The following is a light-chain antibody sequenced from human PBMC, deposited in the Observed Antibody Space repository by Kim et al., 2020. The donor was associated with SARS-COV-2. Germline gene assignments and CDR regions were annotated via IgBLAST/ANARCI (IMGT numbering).Light chain of an antibody. CDR3: QAWDSSIVV. V-gene: IGLV3-1*01. J-gene: IGLJ2*01. CDR2: QDS. Sequence: SYELTQPPSVSVSPGQTASITCSGDKLGDKYACWYQQKPGQSPVLVIYQDSKRPSVIPVRFSGSNSGNTATLTISGTQAMDEADYYCQAWDSSIVVFGGG. CDR1: KLGDKY.